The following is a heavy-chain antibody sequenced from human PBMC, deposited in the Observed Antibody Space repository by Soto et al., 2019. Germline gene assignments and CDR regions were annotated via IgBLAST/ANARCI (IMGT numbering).Heavy chain of an antibody. CDR2: INAGNGNT. V-gene: IGHV1-3*01. D-gene: IGHD2-21*01. J-gene: IGHJ6*02. CDR3: ARGAGVSAYYYYGMDV. CDR1: GYTFTSYA. Sequence: VQLVQSGAEVKKPGASVKVSCKASGYTFTSYAMHWVRQAPGQRLEWMGWINAGNGNTKYSQKFQGRVTITRDTSASTAYMELSSLRSEDTAVYYCARGAGVSAYYYYGMDVWGQGTTVTVSS.